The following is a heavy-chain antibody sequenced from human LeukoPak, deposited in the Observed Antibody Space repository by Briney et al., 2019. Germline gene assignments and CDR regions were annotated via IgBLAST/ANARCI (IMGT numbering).Heavy chain of an antibody. CDR1: GGSFSGYY. CDR2: INHSGST. J-gene: IGHJ5*02. CDR3: TRGLRLGYCSGGSCYYWFDP. D-gene: IGHD2-15*01. V-gene: IGHV4-34*01. Sequence: SETLSLTCAVYGGSFSGYYWSWIRQPPGKGLEWFGEINHSGSTNYNPSLQSRVTISADTSKNQFSLNLRSVIVADTAVYYCTRGLRLGYCSGGSCYYWFDPWGQGTRVTVSS.